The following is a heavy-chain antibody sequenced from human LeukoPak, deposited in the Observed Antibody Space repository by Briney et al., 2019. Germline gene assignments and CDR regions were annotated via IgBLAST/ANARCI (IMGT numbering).Heavy chain of an antibody. V-gene: IGHV3-11*04. CDR2: ISSSGSTI. Sequence: GGSLRLSCAASGFTFSDYYMSWIRQAPGKGLEWVSYISSSGSTIYYADSVKGRFTISRENAKNSLYLQMNSLRAEDTAVYYCARMTTVTSDAFDIWGQGTMVTVSS. CDR3: ARMTTVTSDAFDI. D-gene: IGHD4-17*01. CDR1: GFTFSDYY. J-gene: IGHJ3*02.